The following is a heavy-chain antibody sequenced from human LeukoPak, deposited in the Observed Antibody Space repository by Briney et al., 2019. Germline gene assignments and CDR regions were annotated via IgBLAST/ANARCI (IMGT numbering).Heavy chain of an antibody. CDR2: LSGSGGDT. CDR1: GFTFNSYA. J-gene: IGHJ4*02. CDR3: AKDAMATGTYFDY. V-gene: IGHV3-23*01. Sequence: GGSLRLSCATSGFTFNSYAMSWVRQAPGKGLEWVSGLSGSGGDTDYADSVKGRFTISRDNSRNTLYLQMNSLRSEDTAVYYCAKDAMATGTYFDYWGQGSLDTVSS. D-gene: IGHD5-24*01.